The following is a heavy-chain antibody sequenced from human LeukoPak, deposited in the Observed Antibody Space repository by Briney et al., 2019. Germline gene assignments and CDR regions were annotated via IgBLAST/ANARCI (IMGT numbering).Heavy chain of an antibody. V-gene: IGHV4-34*01. D-gene: IGHD3-10*01. CDR3: ARGRNWWFGELLRF. J-gene: IGHJ4*02. CDR1: GGSFSGYY. Sequence: SETLSLTCAVYGGSFSGYYWSWIRQPPGKGLEWIGEINHSGSTNYNPSLKSRVTISVDTSKNQFSLKLSSVTAADTAVYYCARGRNWWFGELLRFWGQGTLVTVSS. CDR2: INHSGST.